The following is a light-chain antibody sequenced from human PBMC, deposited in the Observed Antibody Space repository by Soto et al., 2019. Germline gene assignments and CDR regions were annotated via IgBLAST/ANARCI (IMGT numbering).Light chain of an antibody. CDR1: SSNIGAGYD. CDR2: GNN. V-gene: IGLV1-40*01. J-gene: IGLJ2*01. CDR3: QAHDSSLSGSV. Sequence: QSVLTQPPSVSGAPGQRVTISCTGSSSNIGAGYDVHWYQQLPGTAPKLLIYGNNNRPSGVPDRFSGSKSGTSASLAITGLQAEDEADYYCQAHDSSLSGSVFGGGTQLTVL.